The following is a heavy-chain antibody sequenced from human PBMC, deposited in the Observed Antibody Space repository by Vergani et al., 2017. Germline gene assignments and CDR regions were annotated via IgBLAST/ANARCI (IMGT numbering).Heavy chain of an antibody. CDR2: ISSSSSTI. CDR1: GFTFSSYS. V-gene: IGHV3-48*01. J-gene: IGHJ4*02. Sequence: VQLVESGGGVVQPGRSLRLSCAASGFTFSSYSMNWVRQAPGKGLEWVSYISSSSSTIYYADSVKGRFTISRDNAKNSLYLQMNSLRAEDTAVYYCARGPGVGAKAWSVFDYWGQGTLVTVSS. CDR3: ARGPGVGAKAWSVFDY. D-gene: IGHD1-26*01.